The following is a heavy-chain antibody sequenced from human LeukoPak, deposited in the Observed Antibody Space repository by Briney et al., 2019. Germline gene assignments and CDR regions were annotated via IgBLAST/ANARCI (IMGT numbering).Heavy chain of an antibody. D-gene: IGHD5-12*01. CDR1: GFTFSNYA. Sequence: GGSLRLSCTASGFTFSNYAMSWVRQAPGKGLEWVSTISGSDGSTYYADSVKGRFTISRDNSKNTLYLQMNSLRAEDTAVYYCAKVRFSDYYYMDVWGKGTTVTVSS. CDR3: AKVRFSDYYYMDV. CDR2: ISGSDGST. J-gene: IGHJ6*03. V-gene: IGHV3-23*01.